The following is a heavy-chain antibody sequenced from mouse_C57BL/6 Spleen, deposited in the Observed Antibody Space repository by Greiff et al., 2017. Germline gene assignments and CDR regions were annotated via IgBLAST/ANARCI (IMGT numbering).Heavy chain of an antibody. CDR2: ISYDGSN. D-gene: IGHD1-1*01. CDR1: GYSITSGYY. CDR3: AREGDNYGAYFDY. V-gene: IGHV3-6*01. J-gene: IGHJ2*01. Sequence: EVKLVESGPGLVKPSQSLSLTCSVTGYSITSGYYWNWIRPFPGNKLGWMGYISYDGSNNYNPSLKNRIPFTRDTSNNQFFLKLNSVTTEDAATYYCAREGDNYGAYFDYWGQGTTLTVSA.